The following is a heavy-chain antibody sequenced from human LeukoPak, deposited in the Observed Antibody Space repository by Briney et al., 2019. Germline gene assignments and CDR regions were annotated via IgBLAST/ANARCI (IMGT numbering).Heavy chain of an antibody. Sequence: PSETLSLTCTVSRASISDNYWSWSRQPAGKALEWIGRTYTSGDTNYNPSLKSRASVSVDTSKNQFYLSLRYVTAADTAVYYCTIGGASGSLAHWGPGTLVAVSS. V-gene: IGHV4-4*07. CDR1: RASISDNY. J-gene: IGHJ4*02. CDR2: TYTSGDT. CDR3: TIGGASGSLAH. D-gene: IGHD6-13*01.